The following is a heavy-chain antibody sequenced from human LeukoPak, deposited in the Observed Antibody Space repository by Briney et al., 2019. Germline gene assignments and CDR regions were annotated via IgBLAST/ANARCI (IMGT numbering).Heavy chain of an antibody. D-gene: IGHD3-3*01. CDR1: GFTFSSYG. J-gene: IGHJ4*02. Sequence: PEGSLRLSCAASGFTFSSYGMHWVRQAPGKGLEWVAVISYDGSNKYYADSVKGRFTISRDNSKNTLYLQMNSLRAEDTAVYYCAKDALDFWSSYYFDYWGQGTLVTVSS. CDR2: ISYDGSNK. CDR3: AKDALDFWSSYYFDY. V-gene: IGHV3-30*18.